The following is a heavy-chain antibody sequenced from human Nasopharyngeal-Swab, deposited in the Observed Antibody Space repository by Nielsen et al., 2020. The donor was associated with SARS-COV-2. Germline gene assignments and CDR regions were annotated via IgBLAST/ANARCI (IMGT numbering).Heavy chain of an antibody. CDR3: AKEEAGYYDRSPYYDTFDV. CDR2: ISRDGTYT. J-gene: IGHJ3*01. D-gene: IGHD3-22*01. Sequence: GESLKISCAASGFTFSTYGMHWVRQAPGKGLEWVAAISRDGTYTHYADSVKGRFIISRDNSKTTLYVHMNSLRPEDTAVYYCAKEEAGYYDRSPYYDTFDVWGQGTMVTVSS. CDR1: GFTFSTYG. V-gene: IGHV3-30*18.